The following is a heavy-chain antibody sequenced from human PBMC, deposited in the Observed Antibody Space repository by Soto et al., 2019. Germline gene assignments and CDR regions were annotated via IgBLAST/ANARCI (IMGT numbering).Heavy chain of an antibody. V-gene: IGHV4-59*12. D-gene: IGHD6-13*01. CDR3: ARVFSDSSSFFDP. CDR2: IYYSGRT. CDR1: GGSISSYY. J-gene: IGHJ5*02. Sequence: SETLSLTCTVSGGSISSYYWSWIRQPPGKGLEWIGYIYYSGRTYYNPPLKSRVTISVDTSKNQFSLKLSSVTAADTAVYYCARVFSDSSSFFDPWGQGTLVTVS.